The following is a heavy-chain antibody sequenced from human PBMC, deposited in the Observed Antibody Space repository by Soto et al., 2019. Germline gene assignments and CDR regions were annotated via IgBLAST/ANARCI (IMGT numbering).Heavy chain of an antibody. V-gene: IGHV4-34*01. CDR1: GGSFSGYY. D-gene: IGHD3-3*01. Sequence: PSETLSLTCAVYGGSFSGYYWSWIRQPPGKGLEWIGEINHSGSTNYNPSLKSRVTISVDTSKNQFSLKLSPVTAADTAVYYCARDRFYYGMDVWGQGTTVTVSS. J-gene: IGHJ6*02. CDR2: INHSGST. CDR3: ARDRFYYGMDV.